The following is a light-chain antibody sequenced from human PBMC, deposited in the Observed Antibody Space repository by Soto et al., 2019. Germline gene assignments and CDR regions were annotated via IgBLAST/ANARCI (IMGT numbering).Light chain of an antibody. J-gene: IGKJ1*01. Sequence: IQMTQSNYTLSSFAGARVTITSRASQNIGRSLAWYQQKPGETPKVLVYDASSLKSGVPSRFSGSGSGTEFTLTISSLQPDDFATYYCQQYGAFWTLAQGT. CDR1: QNIGRS. V-gene: IGKV1-5*01. CDR2: DAS. CDR3: QQYGAFWT.